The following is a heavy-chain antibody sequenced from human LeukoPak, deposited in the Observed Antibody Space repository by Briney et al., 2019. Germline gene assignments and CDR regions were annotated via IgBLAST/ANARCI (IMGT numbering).Heavy chain of an antibody. Sequence: GRSLRLSCAASGFTVNNENINWVRQAPGKGLEWVSIIHIGGDTNYADSVRGRFTISRDNSKNTVYLQMNNVRAEDTAVYYCARHRELGVWGQGTLVTVSS. J-gene: IGHJ4*02. CDR2: IHIGGDT. CDR3: ARHRELGV. D-gene: IGHD3-16*01. V-gene: IGHV3-66*04. CDR1: GFTVNNEN.